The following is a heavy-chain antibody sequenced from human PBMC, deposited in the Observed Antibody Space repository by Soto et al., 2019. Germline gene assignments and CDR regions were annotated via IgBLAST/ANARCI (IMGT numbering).Heavy chain of an antibody. D-gene: IGHD6-19*01. J-gene: IGHJ3*02. CDR1: GLTFSNAW. CDR3: TTEMRHSNGWYGAFDI. CDR2: IKSKTDGGAA. V-gene: IGHV3-15*01. Sequence: VGSLGLSCEASGLTFSNAWMDWVRQAPGKGLEWIGRIKSKTDGGAADYAAAVKGRFTISRDDSRDSLYLQMNSLKSDDTAVYYCTTEMRHSNGWYGAFDIWGQGTMVTVSS.